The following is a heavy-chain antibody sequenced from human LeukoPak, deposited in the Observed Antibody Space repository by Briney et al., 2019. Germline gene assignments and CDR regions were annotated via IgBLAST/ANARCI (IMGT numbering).Heavy chain of an antibody. Sequence: PGGSLRLSCAASGFTFSDYYMSWIRQAPGKGLEWVSYISSSGSTIYYADSVKGRFTISRDNAKNSLYLQMNSLRAEDTAVYYCARDSLPGYYYDSSGADYWGQGTPVTVSS. D-gene: IGHD3-22*01. V-gene: IGHV3-11*01. J-gene: IGHJ4*02. CDR3: ARDSLPGYYYDSSGADY. CDR2: ISSSGSTI. CDR1: GFTFSDYY.